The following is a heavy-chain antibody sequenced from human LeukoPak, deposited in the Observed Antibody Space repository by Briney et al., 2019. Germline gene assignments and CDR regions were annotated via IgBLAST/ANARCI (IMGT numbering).Heavy chain of an antibody. CDR2: ISGSGSST. V-gene: IGHV3-23*01. Sequence: GGSLRLSCAASGFTFSSSAMSWVRQAPGKGLEWVSAISGSGSSTYYADSVKDRFTISRVNSRNTLYLQMNRLRVEDTAVYYCAKGSRGSCRGAYCYSFDNWGQGAVVTVSS. CDR1: GFTFSSSA. J-gene: IGHJ4*02. D-gene: IGHD2-21*02. CDR3: AKGSRGSCRGAYCYSFDN.